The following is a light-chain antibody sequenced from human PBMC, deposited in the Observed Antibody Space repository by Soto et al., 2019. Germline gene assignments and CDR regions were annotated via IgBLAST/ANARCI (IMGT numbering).Light chain of an antibody. J-gene: IGKJ2*01. V-gene: IGKV3-20*01. CDR1: QTVNSSY. Sequence: EIVLTQSPGTLSLSPGERATLSCRASQTVNSSYLAWYQQKPGQAPRLLIYGASGRATGIPDRFSGSGSGTDFTVPISRLEPDDFAVYYCQQYGSSPLYTFGQGTKLEIK. CDR2: GAS. CDR3: QQYGSSPLYT.